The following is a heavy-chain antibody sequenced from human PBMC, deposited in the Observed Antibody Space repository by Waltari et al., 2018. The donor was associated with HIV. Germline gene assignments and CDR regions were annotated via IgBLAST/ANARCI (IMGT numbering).Heavy chain of an antibody. J-gene: IGHJ6*02. CDR2: LSYDGSDK. CDR3: ARRGVLTYYYTMDV. Sequence: QVQLVESGGGVVQPARSLSLSCAASGFPFSNHGMHWLRQAPGKGLEWVAVLSYDGSDKYYADSVRGRFTISRDNSKNTLYLQMNNLRAEDTAVYFCARRGVLTYYYTMDVWGQGTTVTVSS. D-gene: IGHD3-10*01. CDR1: GFPFSNHG. V-gene: IGHV3-33*05.